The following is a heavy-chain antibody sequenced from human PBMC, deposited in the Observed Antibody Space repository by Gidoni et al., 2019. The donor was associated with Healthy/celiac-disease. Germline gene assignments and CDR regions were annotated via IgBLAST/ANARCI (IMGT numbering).Heavy chain of an antibody. J-gene: IGHJ4*02. CDR2: IYHSGST. CDR1: GYSISSGYY. V-gene: IGHV4-38-2*02. Sequence: QVQLQESSPGLVKPSETLSLTCAVSGYSISSGYYWGWIRQPPGKGLEWIGSIYHSGSTYYNPSLKSRVTISVDTSKNQFSLKLSSVTAADTAVYYCARDGEWELLHYFDYWGQGTLVTVSS. CDR3: ARDGEWELLHYFDY. D-gene: IGHD1-26*01.